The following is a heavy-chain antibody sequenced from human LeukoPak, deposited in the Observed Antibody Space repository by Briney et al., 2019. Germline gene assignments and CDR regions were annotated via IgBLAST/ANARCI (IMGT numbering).Heavy chain of an antibody. CDR1: EFTFISYG. CDR3: AKAAWIQLWLRDY. Sequence: GSLRLSCAASEFTFISYGLHWVRQPPGRGLEGLAVISYDGSNKYYEDSVKGRFTISRDNSKNTLYLQMNSLRAEDTAVYYCAKAAWIQLWLRDYWGQGTLVTVSS. CDR2: ISYDGSNK. D-gene: IGHD5-18*01. V-gene: IGHV3-30*18. J-gene: IGHJ4*02.